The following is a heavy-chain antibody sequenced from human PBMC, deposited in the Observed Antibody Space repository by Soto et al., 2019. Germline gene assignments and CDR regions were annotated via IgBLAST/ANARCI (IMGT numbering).Heavy chain of an antibody. D-gene: IGHD2-2*02. V-gene: IGHV4-34*01. CDR2: INHSGST. J-gene: IGHJ5*02. Sequence: QVQLQQWGAGLLKPSETLSLTCAVYGGSFSGYYWSWIRQPPGKGLEWIGEINHSGSTNYNPSLKSRVTISVDTSKNKFSLKLSSVTAADTAVYYCARRQSQLLYVRRGDWFDPWGQGTLVTVSS. CDR1: GGSFSGYY. CDR3: ARRQSQLLYVRRGDWFDP.